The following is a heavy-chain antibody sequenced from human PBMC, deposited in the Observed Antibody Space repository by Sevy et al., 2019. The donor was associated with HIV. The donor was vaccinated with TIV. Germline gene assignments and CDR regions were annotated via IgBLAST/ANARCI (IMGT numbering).Heavy chain of an antibody. V-gene: IGHV3-30*18. CDR3: ANAYCGSYSHSYLYALDV. CDR1: GFSFSYYG. J-gene: IGHJ6*02. D-gene: IGHD1-26*01. CDR2: ISHDGINE. Sequence: GGSLRLSCIGSGFSFSYYGIHWVRQSPGKGLDRVALISHDGINEYYADSVKGRFTISRDNSKNTVYLEMNSLRNEDTSIYFCANAYCGSYSHSYLYALDVWGQGTTVVVSS.